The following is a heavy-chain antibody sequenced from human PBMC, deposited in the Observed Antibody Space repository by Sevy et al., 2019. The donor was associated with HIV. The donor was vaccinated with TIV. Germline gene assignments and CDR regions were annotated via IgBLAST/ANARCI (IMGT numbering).Heavy chain of an antibody. D-gene: IGHD2-2*01. CDR1: GDSINTYY. Sequence: SETLSLTCTVSGDSINTYYWSWIRQPPGKGLEWIGYVSHSGNTNYNPAHKSRVSMSLDTSRNQFSLKVKSVTAADTAGYYCARLRWDLVVVPGATPGCYFDYWGQGTLVTVSS. J-gene: IGHJ4*02. CDR2: VSHSGNT. V-gene: IGHV4-59*08. CDR3: ARLRWDLVVVPGATPGCYFDY.